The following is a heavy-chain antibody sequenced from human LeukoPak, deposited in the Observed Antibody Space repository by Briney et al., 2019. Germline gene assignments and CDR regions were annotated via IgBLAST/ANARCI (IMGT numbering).Heavy chain of an antibody. CDR1: GFTFDDYA. Sequence: GGSLRLSCAASGFTFDDYAMHWVRQAPGKGLEWLSGISWNSGSIGYADSVKGRFTISRDNAKNSLYLQMNSLRAEDTALYYCAKGGAAGKFPADYWGQGTLVTVSS. CDR2: ISWNSGSI. CDR3: AKGGAAGKFPADY. J-gene: IGHJ4*02. V-gene: IGHV3-9*01. D-gene: IGHD6-13*01.